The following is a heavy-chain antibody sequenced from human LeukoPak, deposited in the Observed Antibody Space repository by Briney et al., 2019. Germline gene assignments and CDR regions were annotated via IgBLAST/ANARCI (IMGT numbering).Heavy chain of an antibody. V-gene: IGHV4-4*07. CDR1: GGSISNYY. CDR3: ARHFYGDDGHHPFDY. CDR2: IYASGST. Sequence: PSETLSLTCSVSGGSISNYYWNWLRQPAGKGLEWIGRIYASGSTNYNPSLKSRVTISMDKSKNHFSLNLKSVTAADTAFYYCARHFYGDDGHHPFDYWGQGIQVTVSS. D-gene: IGHD2/OR15-2a*01. J-gene: IGHJ4*02.